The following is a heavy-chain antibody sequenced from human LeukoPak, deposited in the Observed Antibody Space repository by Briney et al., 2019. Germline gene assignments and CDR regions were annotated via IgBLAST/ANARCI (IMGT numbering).Heavy chain of an antibody. D-gene: IGHD6-19*01. CDR3: VKNNGWFHLAQ. Sequence: GGSLRLSCEAPGFTFRDHWMDWAGQAPGKGREWVGHIKTDGSETYYLDSLRGRFSISRDNTNNALYLQMNSLRVEDTAVYYCVKNNGWFHLAQWGQGTLVTVSS. V-gene: IGHV3-7*03. CDR1: GFTFRDHW. J-gene: IGHJ4*02. CDR2: IKTDGSET.